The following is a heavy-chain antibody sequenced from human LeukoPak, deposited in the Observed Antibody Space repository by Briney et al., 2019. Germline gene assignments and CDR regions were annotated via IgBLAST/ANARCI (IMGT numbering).Heavy chain of an antibody. CDR1: GFTFSSYA. CDR3: AKDIVVVPAPVGYFDL. CDR2: ISGSGGST. V-gene: IGHV3-23*01. J-gene: IGHJ2*01. Sequence: GGSLRLSCAASGFTFSSYAISGVRQAPGKGREWGSGISGSGGSTYYADSVKGRFTISRDNPKNTEYLQMNSQRAEDTAVYYCAKDIVVVPAPVGYFDLWGRGTLVTASA. D-gene: IGHD2-2*01.